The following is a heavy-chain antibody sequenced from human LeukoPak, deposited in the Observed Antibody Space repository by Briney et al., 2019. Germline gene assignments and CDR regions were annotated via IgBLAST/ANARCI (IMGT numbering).Heavy chain of an antibody. D-gene: IGHD6-6*01. Sequence: GESLKISCKGSGYSFTSYWIGWVRQMPGKGLEWMGIIYPGDSDTRYSPSFQGQVTISADKSISTAYLQWSSLKASDTAMYYCARLLAPYSSSAPDPYHYYMDVWGKGTTVTVSS. CDR1: GYSFTSYW. V-gene: IGHV5-51*01. CDR2: IYPGDSDT. CDR3: ARLLAPYSSSAPDPYHYYMDV. J-gene: IGHJ6*03.